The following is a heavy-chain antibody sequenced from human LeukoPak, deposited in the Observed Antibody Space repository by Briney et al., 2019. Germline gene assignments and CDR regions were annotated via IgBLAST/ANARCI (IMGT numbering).Heavy chain of an antibody. V-gene: IGHV4-30-2*01. CDR2: IYHSGST. CDR1: GGSISSGGYS. D-gene: IGHD3-10*01. CDR3: ARSVVRGVPDY. Sequence: KPSQTLSLTCAVSGGSISSGGYSWRWIRQPPGKGLEWIGYIYHSGSTYYNPSLKSRVTISVDRSKNQFSLKLSSVTAADTAVYYCARSVVRGVPDYWGQGTLVTVSS. J-gene: IGHJ4*02.